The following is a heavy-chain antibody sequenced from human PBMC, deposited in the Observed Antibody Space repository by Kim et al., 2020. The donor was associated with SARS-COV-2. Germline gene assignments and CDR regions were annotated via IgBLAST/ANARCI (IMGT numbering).Heavy chain of an antibody. CDR2: SSSSGTYI. D-gene: IGHD2-21*02. Sequence: GGSLRLSCIGSGFNLNAYSMNWVRQAPGKGLEWVSSSSSSGTYIKYVDSVKGRFTMSRDNAKNSVFLQMNGLKTEDTGVYFCARQCGDTKCYNDHYYAMDVWGQGTRVTISS. V-gene: IGHV3-21*06. J-gene: IGHJ6*02. CDR3: ARQCGDTKCYNDHYYAMDV. CDR1: GFNLNAYS.